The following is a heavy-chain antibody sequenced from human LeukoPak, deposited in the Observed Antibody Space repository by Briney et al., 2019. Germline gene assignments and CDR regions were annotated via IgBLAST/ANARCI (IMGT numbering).Heavy chain of an antibody. CDR2: IRSDGGTGSTK. CDR3: VNFDY. CDR1: GFTLSDSD. Sequence: PGGSLRLSCTVSGFTLSDSDIHWVRQAPGKGLEWVAKIRSDGGTGSTKYFADSVKGRFTISAYNYRNIVYLQMRSLRAEDTAVYYCVNFDYWGQGTLVTVSS. J-gene: IGHJ4*02. V-gene: IGHV3-30*02.